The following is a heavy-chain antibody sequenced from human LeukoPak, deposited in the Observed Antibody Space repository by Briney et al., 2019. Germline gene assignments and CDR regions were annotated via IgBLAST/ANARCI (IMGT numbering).Heavy chain of an antibody. CDR2: ISLSGYT. CDR3: SRESGPYSPFGH. Sequence: SGTLSLTCGVSGGSITTTNYWSWVRQSPGRGLEWIGEISLSGYTGFNPSLKGRVTMSLDESKNHLSLALTSVNDADTAIYYCSRESGPYSPFGHWGQGILVTFTT. V-gene: IGHV4-4*02. D-gene: IGHD1-26*01. J-gene: IGHJ4*02. CDR1: GGSITTTNY.